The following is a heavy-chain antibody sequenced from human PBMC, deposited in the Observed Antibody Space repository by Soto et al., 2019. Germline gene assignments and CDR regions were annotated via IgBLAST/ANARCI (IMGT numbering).Heavy chain of an antibody. Sequence: QVQLQESGPGLVKPSGTLSLTCAVSGVSIDSHDWWTWVRQPPGKGLEWIGESHQRGNTNYNSSLESRVTISLDKSRNHFSLQLDSVTVADTAVYYCATRYTGRVYWGQGTLVTVSS. CDR2: SHQRGNT. V-gene: IGHV4-4*02. J-gene: IGHJ4*02. D-gene: IGHD6-13*01. CDR3: ATRYTGRVY. CDR1: GVSIDSHDW.